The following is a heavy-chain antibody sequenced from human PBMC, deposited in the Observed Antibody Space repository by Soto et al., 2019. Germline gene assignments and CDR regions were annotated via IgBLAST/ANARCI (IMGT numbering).Heavy chain of an antibody. CDR1: GYSFTSYW. CDR3: ARHYGGNPRGAFDI. V-gene: IGHV5-10-1*01. J-gene: IGHJ3*02. CDR2: IDPRDSYT. Sequence: PGESLKISCNGSGYSFTSYWICWVRQMPGKGLSWMGRIDPRDSYTYYSPSFQGYVTISADRSISTAYLQWSSLKASHTAMYYCARHYGGNPRGAFDILGQGTIVNVSS. D-gene: IGHD4-17*01.